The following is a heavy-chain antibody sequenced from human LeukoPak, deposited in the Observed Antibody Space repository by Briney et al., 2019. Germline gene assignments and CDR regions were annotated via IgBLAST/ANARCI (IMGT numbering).Heavy chain of an antibody. Sequence: GGSLRLSCVASGFSLRGYAMHWVRQAPGKGGLEWVTMISYDGRDQYYADSVKGRFTISRDDSKNTLFLQMNSLRVEDTAMYHCARIGLGVSFGSGYDYWGQGTLVTVTS. CDR3: ARIGLGVSFGSGYDY. J-gene: IGHJ4*02. D-gene: IGHD3-10*01. CDR2: ISYDGRDQ. V-gene: IGHV3-30-3*01. CDR1: GFSLRGYA.